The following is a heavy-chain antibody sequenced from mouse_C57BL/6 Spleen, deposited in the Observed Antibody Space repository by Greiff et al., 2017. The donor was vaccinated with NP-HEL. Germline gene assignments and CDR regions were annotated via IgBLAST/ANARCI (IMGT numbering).Heavy chain of an antibody. J-gene: IGHJ1*03. CDR3: ARPSNFWYFDV. CDR2: ISYDGSN. D-gene: IGHD2-5*01. V-gene: IGHV3-6*01. Sequence: EVQLVESGPGLVKPSQSLSLTCSVTGYSITSGYYWNWIRQFPGNKLEWMGYISYDGSNNYNPSLKNRISITRDTSKNQFFLKLNSVTTEDTATYYCARPSNFWYFDVWGTGTTVTVSS. CDR1: GYSITSGYY.